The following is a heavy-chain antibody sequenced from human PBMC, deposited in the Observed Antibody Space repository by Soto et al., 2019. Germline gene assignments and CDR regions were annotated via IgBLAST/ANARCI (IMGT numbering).Heavy chain of an antibody. CDR1: GYIFTSYY. D-gene: IGHD2-21*02. J-gene: IGHJ4*02. Sequence: GASVKVSCKASGYIFTSYYMHWVRQAPGQGLEWMGIINPSGGSTSYAQKFQGRVTMTRDTSTSTVYMELSSLRSEDTAVYYCARGYCGGDCYSGIGLLDYWGQGTLVTVSS. CDR2: INPSGGST. CDR3: ARGYCGGDCYSGIGLLDY. V-gene: IGHV1-46*01.